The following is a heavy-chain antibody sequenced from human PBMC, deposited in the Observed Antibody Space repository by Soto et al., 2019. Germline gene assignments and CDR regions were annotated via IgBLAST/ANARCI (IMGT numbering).Heavy chain of an antibody. CDR2: IYYSGSP. J-gene: IGHJ6*02. V-gene: IGHV4-39*01. D-gene: IGHD6-13*01. CDR1: GGCISSSRYD. Sequence: SETLSISCTVTGGCISSSRYDWGWIRQPPGKGLEWIGSIYYSGSPYYNPSLKSRVTISVDTSKNQFSLKLSSVTAADTAVYYCARLLGSSWYYYYGMDVWGQGTTVT. CDR3: ARLLGSSWYYYYGMDV.